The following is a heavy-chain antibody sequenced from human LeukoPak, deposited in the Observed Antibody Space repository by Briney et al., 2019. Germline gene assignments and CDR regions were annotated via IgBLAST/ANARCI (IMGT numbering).Heavy chain of an antibody. D-gene: IGHD6-19*01. V-gene: IGHV3-23*01. CDR1: GFTFSSYA. Sequence: GGSLRLSCAASGFTFSSYAMSWVRQAPGKGLEWVSSISGGGTTYYADSVKGRFTMSRDNSKNTLYLQMNSLRAGDTAVYYCAKGTMSSGLDYWGQGTLVTVSS. CDR3: AKGTMSSGLDY. J-gene: IGHJ4*02. CDR2: ISGGGTT.